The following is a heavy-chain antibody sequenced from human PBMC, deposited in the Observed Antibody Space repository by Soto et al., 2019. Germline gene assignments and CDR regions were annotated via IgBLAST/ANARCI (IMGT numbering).Heavy chain of an antibody. CDR3: ARDPRGYSYPPDS. CDR2: IRCNGSTT. V-gene: IGHV3-23*01. J-gene: IGHJ4*02. Sequence: GGSLRLSCAASEFTFRDYAMSWVRQAPGKGLEWVSAIRCNGSTTYYADSVKGRFTISRDNSKNTLYLEMNSLRAEDTAVYYCARDPRGYSYPPDSWGQGTLVTVSS. D-gene: IGHD5-18*01. CDR1: EFTFRDYA.